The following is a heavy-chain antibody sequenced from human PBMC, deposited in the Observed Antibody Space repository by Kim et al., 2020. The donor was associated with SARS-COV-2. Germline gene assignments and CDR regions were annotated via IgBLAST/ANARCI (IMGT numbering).Heavy chain of an antibody. J-gene: IGHJ6*02. CDR1: GGSFSGYY. D-gene: IGHD3-10*01. CDR3: VRGYGSGIYYNRAYYYYYGIVV. CDR2: INHSGST. Sequence: SETLSLTCAVYGGSFSGYYWSWIRQPPGKGLEWIGEINHSGSTNYNPSLKSRVTISVHTSTNQFYLKLSSVTAADTAGYYCVRGYGSGIYYNRAYYYYYGIVVLGQGTTLTVSS. V-gene: IGHV4-34*01.